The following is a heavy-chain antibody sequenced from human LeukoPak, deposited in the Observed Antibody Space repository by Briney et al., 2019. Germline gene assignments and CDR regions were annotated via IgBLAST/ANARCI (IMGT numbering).Heavy chain of an antibody. D-gene: IGHD6-13*01. V-gene: IGHV3-9*01. J-gene: IGHJ4*02. CDR3: AKDMGSSQTFDY. CDR1: GFTFDDYA. Sequence: PGGSLRLSCAASGFTFDDYAMHWVRQAPGKGLEWVSGISWNSGSIGYADSVKGRFTISRGNAKNSLYLQMNSLRAEDTALYYCAKDMGSSQTFDYWGQGTLVTVSS. CDR2: ISWNSGSI.